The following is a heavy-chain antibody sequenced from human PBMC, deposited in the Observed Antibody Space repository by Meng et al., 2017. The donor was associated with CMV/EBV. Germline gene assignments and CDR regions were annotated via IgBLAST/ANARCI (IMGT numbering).Heavy chain of an antibody. V-gene: IGHV3-30*04. J-gene: IGHJ6*02. CDR1: GFTFSSYA. Sequence: GECLKISCAASGFTFSSYAMHWVRQAPGKGLEWVAVISYDGSNKYYADSVKGRFTISRDNSKNTLYLQMNSLRAEDTAVYYCARDDFDYYGMDVWGQGTTVTVSS. CDR2: ISYDGSNK. D-gene: IGHD3/OR15-3a*01. CDR3: ARDDFDYYGMDV.